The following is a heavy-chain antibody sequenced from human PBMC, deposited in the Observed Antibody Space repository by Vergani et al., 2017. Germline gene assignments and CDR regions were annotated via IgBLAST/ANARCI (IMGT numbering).Heavy chain of an antibody. D-gene: IGHD6-6*01. CDR1: GMSISNNNYY. CDR3: ARHLRQLARNDVFDI. J-gene: IGHJ3*02. Sequence: QLQLQESGPRLVKPSETLSLTCSLSGMSISNNNYYWGWIRQPPGKGLEWIGSIYDSRNNNYSPSLKSRVSISVDTSKNQFSLNLTSVIAADTAVYYCARHLRQLARNDVFDIWGHGTLVTVSS. CDR2: IYDSRNN. V-gene: IGHV4-39*01.